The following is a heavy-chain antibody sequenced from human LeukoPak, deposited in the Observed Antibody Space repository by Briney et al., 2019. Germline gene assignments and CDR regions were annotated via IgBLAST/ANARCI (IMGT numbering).Heavy chain of an antibody. CDR3: ARLTHRAYYYGSGSYYKVFDY. CDR2: INHSGST. CDR1: GGSFSGYY. J-gene: IGHJ4*02. Sequence: SETLSLTCAVYGGSFSGYYWSWIRQPPGKGLEWIGEINHSGSTNYNPSLKSRVTISVDTSKNQFFLKLSSVTAADTAVYYCARLTHRAYYYGSGSYYKVFDYWGQGTLVTVSS. V-gene: IGHV4-34*01. D-gene: IGHD3-10*01.